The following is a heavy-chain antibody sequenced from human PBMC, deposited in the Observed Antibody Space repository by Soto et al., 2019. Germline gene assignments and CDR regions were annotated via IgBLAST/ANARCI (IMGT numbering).Heavy chain of an antibody. CDR2: IYYTGST. V-gene: IGHV4-39*07. D-gene: IGHD2-21*01. CDR1: GGSVSSHTYS. J-gene: IGHJ4*01. CDR3: ATRPPGGGYFGVFDY. Sequence: ETLSLTCTVSGGSVSSHTYSWVWIRQPPGKGLEWIGSIYYTGSTYYNPSLKSRITISVDTSKNQFSLTLNAVTAADTAVYYCATRPPGGGYFGVFDYWSHGTLVTVS.